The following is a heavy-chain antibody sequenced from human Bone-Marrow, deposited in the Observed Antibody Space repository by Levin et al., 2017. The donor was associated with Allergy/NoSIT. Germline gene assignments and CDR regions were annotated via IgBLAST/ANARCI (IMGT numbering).Heavy chain of an antibody. J-gene: IGHJ6*03. CDR3: ARDRLASLYYYSMDV. V-gene: IGHV4-61*02. CDR1: GGSISSGRYY. Sequence: SQTLSLTCSVSGGSISSGRYYFTWVRQSAGQGLEWIGRIYTTGSTNYNPSLVSRVTISRDTFKKEVYLTLSSVTAADTAVYYCARDRLASLYYYSMDVWGRGTTVIVSS. CDR2: IYTTGST.